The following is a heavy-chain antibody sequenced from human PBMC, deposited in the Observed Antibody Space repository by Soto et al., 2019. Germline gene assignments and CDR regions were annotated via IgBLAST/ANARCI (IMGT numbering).Heavy chain of an antibody. Sequence: SETLSLTCAVYGGSFSGYYWSWIRQPPGKGLEWIGEINHSGSTNYNPSLKSRVTISVDTSKNQFSLKLSSVTAADTAVYYCARGQHSSSSYYYYYMDVWGKGTTVT. J-gene: IGHJ6*03. CDR2: INHSGST. CDR3: ARGQHSSSSYYYYYMDV. D-gene: IGHD6-6*01. CDR1: GGSFSGYY. V-gene: IGHV4-34*01.